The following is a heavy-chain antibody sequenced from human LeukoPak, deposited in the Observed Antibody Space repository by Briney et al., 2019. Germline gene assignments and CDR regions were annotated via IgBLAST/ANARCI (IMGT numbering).Heavy chain of an antibody. CDR1: GYSFTSYW. Sequence: GDSLKISCKGSGYSFTSYWIGWVRPMPGKGLERMGIIYPRDSDTIYSPYFQGQVTISADKSISTAYLQWSSLKASDTAMYYCVSAPGYCSITSCYDDAFDIWGQGTMVTVS. V-gene: IGHV5-51*01. J-gene: IGHJ3*02. D-gene: IGHD2-2*01. CDR2: IYPRDSDT. CDR3: VSAPGYCSITSCYDDAFDI.